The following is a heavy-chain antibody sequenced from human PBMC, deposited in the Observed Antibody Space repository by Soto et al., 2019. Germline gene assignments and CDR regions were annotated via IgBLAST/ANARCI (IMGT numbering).Heavy chain of an antibody. Sequence: SETLSLTCAVSGGSISSSNWWSWVRQPPGKGLEWIGEIYHSGSTNYNPSLKSRVTISVDKSKNQFSLKLSSVTAADTAVYYCAAGTMVRGVIRYYYYGMDVWGQGTTVTVS. D-gene: IGHD3-10*01. CDR2: IYHSGST. CDR3: AAGTMVRGVIRYYYYGMDV. J-gene: IGHJ6*02. V-gene: IGHV4-4*02. CDR1: GGSISSSNW.